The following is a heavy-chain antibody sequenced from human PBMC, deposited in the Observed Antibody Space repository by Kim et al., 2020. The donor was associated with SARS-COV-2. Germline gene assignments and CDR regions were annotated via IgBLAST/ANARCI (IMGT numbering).Heavy chain of an antibody. J-gene: IGHJ5*02. D-gene: IGHD2-2*01. CDR3: ARQTEIWDIVVVPAQGGFDP. CDR1: GGSISSSSYY. CDR2: IYYSGST. V-gene: IGHV4-39*01. Sequence: SETLSLTCTVSGGSISSSSYYWGWIRQPPGKGLEWIGSIYYSGSTYYNPSLKSRVTISVDTSKNQFSLKLSSVTAADTAVYYCARQTEIWDIVVVPAQGGFDPWGQGTLVTVSS.